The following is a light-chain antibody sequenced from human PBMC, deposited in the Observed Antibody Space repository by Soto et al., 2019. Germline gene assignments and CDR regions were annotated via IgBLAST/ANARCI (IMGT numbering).Light chain of an antibody. CDR1: SSNIGSNY. CDR2: RNN. Sequence: QSVLTQPPSASGTPGQSVTISCSGSSSNIGSNYVYWYQQLPGTAPKLLIYRNNQRPSGVPDRFSGSKSGTSASLAISGLRSEDEADYYCAAWDDSLSGYVVFGGGTKLTGL. CDR3: AAWDDSLSGYVV. V-gene: IGLV1-47*01. J-gene: IGLJ2*01.